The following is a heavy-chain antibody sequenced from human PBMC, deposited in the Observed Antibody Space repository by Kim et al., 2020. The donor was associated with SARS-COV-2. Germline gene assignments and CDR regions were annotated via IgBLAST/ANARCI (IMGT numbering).Heavy chain of an antibody. CDR2: I. V-gene: IGHV3-21*01. CDR3: ATYMWAIRDLDY. Sequence: IYYADSVRGRFTVSRNKAETSLYLQMRSLRVGDTAIYYCATYMWAIRDLDYWGQGALVTVSS. J-gene: IGHJ4*02. D-gene: IGHD1-26*01.